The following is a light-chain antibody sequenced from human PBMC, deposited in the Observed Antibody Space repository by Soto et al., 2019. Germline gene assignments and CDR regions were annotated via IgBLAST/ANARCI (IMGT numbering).Light chain of an antibody. CDR2: DVS. CDR3: CSYAGSYKRV. CDR1: ISDVGNYNY. J-gene: IGLJ3*02. V-gene: IGLV2-11*01. Sequence: QSALTQPRSVSGSPGQSVTISCTGTISDVGNYNYVSWYQQHPGKAPKLMIYDVSKRPSGVPDRFSGDKSGNTASLTISGLQAEDEADYYCCSYAGSYKRVFGGGTKLTVL.